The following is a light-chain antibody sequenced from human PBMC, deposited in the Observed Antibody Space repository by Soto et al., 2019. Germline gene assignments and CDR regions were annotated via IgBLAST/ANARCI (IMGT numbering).Light chain of an antibody. CDR1: QSVSTN. CDR3: QKYNDLVT. Sequence: VMTQSPATLSVSPGERATLSCRASQSVSTNLAWYQHKPGQAPSFLIYGASTRATGIPARFSGSGSGTEFTLTISSLQYEDSAVYYCQKYNDLVTFGGGTKVEIK. V-gene: IGKV3-15*01. J-gene: IGKJ4*01. CDR2: GAS.